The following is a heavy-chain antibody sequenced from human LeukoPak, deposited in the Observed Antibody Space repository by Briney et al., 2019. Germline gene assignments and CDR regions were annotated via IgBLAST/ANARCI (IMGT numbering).Heavy chain of an antibody. D-gene: IGHD4/OR15-4a*01. CDR1: GFTFSSYA. V-gene: IGHV3-23*01. Sequence: GGSLRLSCAASGFTFSSYAMSWVRQAPGEGLEWVPSISGSGSTTYYADSVKGRFTISRDNSKNTLYLQMNSLRAGDTAIYYCAALTIGGQGTLVTVSS. CDR3: AALTI. CDR2: ISGSGSTT. J-gene: IGHJ4*02.